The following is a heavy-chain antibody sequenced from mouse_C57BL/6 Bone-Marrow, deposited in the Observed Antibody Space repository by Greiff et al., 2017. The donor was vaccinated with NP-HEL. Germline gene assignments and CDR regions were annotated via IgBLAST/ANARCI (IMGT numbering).Heavy chain of an antibody. CDR2: IDPEDGET. V-gene: IGHV14-2*01. J-gene: IGHJ3*01. Sequence: EVQLQQSGAELVKPGASVKLSCTASGFNIKDYYMHWVKQRTEQGLEWIGRIDPEDGETKYDPKFQGKATITADTSSNTAYLQLSSLTSEDTAVYYCARLDYDSWFAYWGQGTLVTVSA. CDR3: ARLDYDSWFAY. CDR1: GFNIKDYY. D-gene: IGHD2-4*01.